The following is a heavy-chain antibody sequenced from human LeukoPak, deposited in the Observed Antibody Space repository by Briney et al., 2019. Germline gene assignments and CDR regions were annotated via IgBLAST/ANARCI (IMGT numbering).Heavy chain of an antibody. J-gene: IGHJ4*02. D-gene: IGHD6-19*01. Sequence: GGSLRLSCAASGFTFSSYWMNWVRQAPGKGLEWVADIKKDGSEENYVDSVKGRFTISRDNAKNTLYLQMNSLRAEDTAVYYCAGGSGWLIDYWGQGTLVTVPS. CDR3: AGGSGWLIDY. V-gene: IGHV3-7*04. CDR1: GFTFSSYW. CDR2: IKKDGSEE.